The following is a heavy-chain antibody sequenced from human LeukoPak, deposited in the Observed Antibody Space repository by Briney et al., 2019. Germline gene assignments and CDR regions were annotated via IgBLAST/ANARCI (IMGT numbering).Heavy chain of an antibody. CDR1: GCTFSSYW. CDR3: ARKQQLADY. V-gene: IGHV3-7*03. D-gene: IGHD6-13*01. Sequence: PGGSLRLSCAGSGCTFSSYWMSWVRQAPGKGLEWVANIKQDGSEKYYVDSVKGRFTISRDNAKNSLYLQMNSLRAEDTAVYYCARKQQLADYWGQGTLVTVSS. CDR2: IKQDGSEK. J-gene: IGHJ4*02.